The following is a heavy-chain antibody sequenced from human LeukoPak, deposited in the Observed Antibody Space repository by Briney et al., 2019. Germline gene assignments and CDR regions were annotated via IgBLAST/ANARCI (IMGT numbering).Heavy chain of an antibody. J-gene: IGHJ3*01. Sequence: GGSLRLSCAASGSTFSSYWMHWVRQAPGKGLVWVSRINSDGSSTSYADSVKGRFTISRDNTKNTLYLQMNSLRADDTAVYYCARVSGGAFDVWGQGTLVTVSS. CDR1: GSTFSSYW. CDR2: INSDGSST. CDR3: ARVSGGAFDV. V-gene: IGHV3-74*01. D-gene: IGHD2-15*01.